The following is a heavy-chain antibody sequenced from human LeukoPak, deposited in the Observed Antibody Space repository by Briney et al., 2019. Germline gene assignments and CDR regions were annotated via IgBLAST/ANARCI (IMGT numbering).Heavy chain of an antibody. CDR1: GGSISSYY. CDR2: IYTSGST. Sequence: SETLSLTCTVSGGSISSYYWSWIRQPAGKGLEWIGRIYTSGSTNYNPSLKSRVTISEDTSKNQFSLKLTSVTAADTAVYYCARDLFTSSWYRWFDPWGQGTLVTVSS. CDR3: ARDLFTSSWYRWFDP. D-gene: IGHD6-13*01. J-gene: IGHJ5*02. V-gene: IGHV4-4*07.